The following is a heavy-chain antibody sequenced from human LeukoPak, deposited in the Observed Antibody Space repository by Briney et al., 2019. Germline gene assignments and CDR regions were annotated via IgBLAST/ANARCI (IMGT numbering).Heavy chain of an antibody. CDR3: ARGPGFSTDY. CDR2: IKPDGSAK. Sequence: GGSLRLSCAASGFTFNSYWMTWFRQAPGQGLEWVANIKPDGSAKYCVDSVKGRFTISRDNAKNSLYLQMNSLRVEDTAVYYCARGPGFSTDYWGQGTLVTVSS. D-gene: IGHD3-3*01. CDR1: GFTFNSYW. J-gene: IGHJ4*02. V-gene: IGHV3-7*01.